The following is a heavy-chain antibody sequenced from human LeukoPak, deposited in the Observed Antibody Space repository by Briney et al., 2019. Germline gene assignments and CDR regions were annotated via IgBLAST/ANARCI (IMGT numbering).Heavy chain of an antibody. J-gene: IGHJ4*02. CDR1: GGSISSSSYY. CDR3: ARLDSSSWYYFDY. D-gene: IGHD6-13*01. CDR2: IYYSGST. Sequence: PSETLSLTCTVSGGSISSSSYYWGWIRQPPGKGLEWIGSIYYSGSTYYNPSLKSRVTMSVDTSKNQFSLKLSSVTAADTAVYYCARLDSSSWYYFDYWGQGTLVTVSS. V-gene: IGHV4-39*01.